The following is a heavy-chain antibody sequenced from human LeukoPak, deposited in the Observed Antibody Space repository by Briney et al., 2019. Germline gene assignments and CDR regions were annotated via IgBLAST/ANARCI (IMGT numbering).Heavy chain of an antibody. CDR1: GFTFSDYY. Sequence: GGSLRLYCAASGFTFSDYYMSWIRQAPGKGLEWVSYISSSGSTIYYADSVKGRFTISRDNAKNSLYLQMNSLRAEDTAVYYCVRDCSSTSCSLFDYWGQGTLVTVSS. J-gene: IGHJ4*02. CDR2: ISSSGSTI. V-gene: IGHV3-11*04. D-gene: IGHD2-2*01. CDR3: VRDCSSTSCSLFDY.